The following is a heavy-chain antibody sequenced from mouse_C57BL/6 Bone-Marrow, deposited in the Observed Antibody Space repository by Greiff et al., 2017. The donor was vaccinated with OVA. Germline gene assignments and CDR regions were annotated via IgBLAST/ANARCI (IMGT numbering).Heavy chain of an antibody. J-gene: IGHJ1*03. CDR1: GFNIKNTY. CDR3: ARDYYGSSYPWYFDV. V-gene: IGHV14-3*01. D-gene: IGHD1-1*01. CDR2: IDPANGNT. Sequence: EVKLQESVAELVRPGASVKLSCTASGFNIKNTYMHWVKQRPEQGLEWIGRIDPANGNTKYAPKFQGKATITADTSSNTAYLQLSSLTSEDTAIYYCARDYYGSSYPWYFDVWGTGTTVTVSS.